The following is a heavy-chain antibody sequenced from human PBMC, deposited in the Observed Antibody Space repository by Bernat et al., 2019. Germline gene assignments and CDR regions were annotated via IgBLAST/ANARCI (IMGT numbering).Heavy chain of an antibody. CDR2: VKSKTDGGTL. V-gene: IGHV3-15*01. J-gene: IGHJ1*01. D-gene: IGHD3-16*01. Sequence: EVHLVESGGGLVKPGGSLRLSCAASGFTFSNVWMSWVRQAPGKGLEWVGRVKSKTDGGTLKYAAPVKDRFSISRDDSKKTGYLQMNSLKSEDTAVYYCATLGGTWGQGNLVTVSS. CDR1: GFTFSNVW. CDR3: ATLGGT.